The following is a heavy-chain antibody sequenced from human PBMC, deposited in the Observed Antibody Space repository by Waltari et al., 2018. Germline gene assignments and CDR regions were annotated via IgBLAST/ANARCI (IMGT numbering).Heavy chain of an antibody. CDR2: INGEVSVT. CDR1: GFTFSTYW. Sequence: EVQLVESGGGLFQPGGSLRISCAASGFTFSTYWMHWVRQAPGQGLEWFSYINGEVSVTSYADSVKGRFTSSRDNAQNTAYLEMNSLSVEDTAVFYCATLNSYGFDHWGQGTLVTVSS. V-gene: IGHV3-74*01. D-gene: IGHD5-18*01. J-gene: IGHJ4*02. CDR3: ATLNSYGFDH.